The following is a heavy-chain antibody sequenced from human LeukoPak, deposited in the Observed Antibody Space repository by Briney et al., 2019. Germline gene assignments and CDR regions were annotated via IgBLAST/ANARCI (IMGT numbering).Heavy chain of an antibody. J-gene: IGHJ4*02. D-gene: IGHD1-26*01. V-gene: IGHV3-21*06. Sequence: GGSLRLSCTASGLTFNVYAMHWVRQVPGEGPEWISSISGSRDSIFYADSVKGRFTISRDNAKNSLYLDMNSLRVEDTAVYFCARALVGAAFDTWGQGALVTISS. CDR1: GLTFNVYA. CDR3: ARALVGAAFDT. CDR2: ISGSRDSI.